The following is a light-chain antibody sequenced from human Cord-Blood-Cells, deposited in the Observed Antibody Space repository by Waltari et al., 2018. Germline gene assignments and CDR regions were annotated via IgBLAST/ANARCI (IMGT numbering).Light chain of an antibody. CDR3: CSYAGSSTWV. CDR2: EGS. Sequence: QSALTQPASVSGSPGQSITISCPGTSSDVGSYNLVSGYQRHPGKAPNLMIYEGSKRPSGVSNRFSGSKSGNTASLTISGLQAEDEADYYCCSYAGSSTWVFGGGTKLTVL. V-gene: IGLV2-23*01. J-gene: IGLJ3*02. CDR1: SSDVGSYNL.